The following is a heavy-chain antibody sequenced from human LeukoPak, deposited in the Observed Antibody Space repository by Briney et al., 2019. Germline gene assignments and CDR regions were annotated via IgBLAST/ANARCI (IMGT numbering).Heavy chain of an antibody. V-gene: IGHV4-59*01. D-gene: IGHD3-9*01. J-gene: IGHJ5*02. CDR2: IYYSGST. CDR1: GGSISSYY. Sequence: KASETLSLTCTVSGGSISSYYWSWIRRPPGKGLEWIGYIYYSGSTNYNPSLKSRVTISVDTSKNQFSLKLRSVTAADTAVYYCARLTGYSSESWFDPWGQGTLVTVSS. CDR3: ARLTGYSSESWFDP.